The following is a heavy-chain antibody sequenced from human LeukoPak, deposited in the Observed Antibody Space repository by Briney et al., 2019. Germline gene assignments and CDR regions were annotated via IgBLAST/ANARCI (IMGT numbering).Heavy chain of an antibody. J-gene: IGHJ5*02. D-gene: IGHD3-16*01. CDR2: IYTSGST. CDR3: ARRPRYLRFFGFKSHWFDP. CDR1: GGSISSYY. V-gene: IGHV4-4*07. Sequence: PSETLSLTCTVSGGSISSYYWSWIRQPAGKGLEWIGRIYTSGSTNYNPSLKSRVTISVDTSKNQFSLKLSSVTAADTAVYYCARRPRYLRFFGFKSHWFDPWGQGTLVTVSS.